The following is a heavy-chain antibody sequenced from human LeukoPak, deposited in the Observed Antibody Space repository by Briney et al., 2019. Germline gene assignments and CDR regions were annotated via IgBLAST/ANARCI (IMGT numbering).Heavy chain of an antibody. D-gene: IGHD3-10*01. Sequence: GGSLRLSCAASDFTFSTYWMSWVRQAPGKGLEWVANIKRDGSEKYYVDSVKGRFTVSRDTAKNSLFLQMNSLRAEDTAVYYCARLSEMLRGPEAIYYFDYWGQGTLVTVSS. CDR2: IKRDGSEK. J-gene: IGHJ4*02. V-gene: IGHV3-7*01. CDR1: DFTFSTYW. CDR3: ARLSEMLRGPEAIYYFDY.